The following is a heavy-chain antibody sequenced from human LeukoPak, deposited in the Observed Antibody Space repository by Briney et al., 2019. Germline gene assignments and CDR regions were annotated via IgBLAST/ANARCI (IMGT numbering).Heavy chain of an antibody. J-gene: IGHJ5*02. V-gene: IGHV3-23*01. D-gene: IGHD1-20*01. CDR2: ISTSGGST. CDR1: GFTFSSYA. Sequence: PGGSLRLSCAASGFTFSSYAMNWVRQAPGKGLEWVSSISTSGGSTYYADSVKGRFTTSRDNSKNTLYLQMNSLRAEDTAIYYCAKGEYNWRLNWFDPWGQGTLVTVSS. CDR3: AKGEYNWRLNWFDP.